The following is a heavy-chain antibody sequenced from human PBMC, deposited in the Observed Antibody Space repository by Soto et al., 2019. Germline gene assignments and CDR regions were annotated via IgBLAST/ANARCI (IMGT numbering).Heavy chain of an antibody. V-gene: IGHV1-58*01. CDR3: AYQTAAGTPYYYGMDV. CDR2: IVVGSGNT. Sequence: SVKVSCKASGFTFTSSAVQWVRQARGQRLEWIGWIVVGSGNTNYAQKFQERVTITRDMSTSTAYMELSSLRSEDTAVCYCAYQTAAGTPYYYGMDVWGQGTTVTVSS. J-gene: IGHJ6*02. CDR1: GFTFTSSA. D-gene: IGHD6-13*01.